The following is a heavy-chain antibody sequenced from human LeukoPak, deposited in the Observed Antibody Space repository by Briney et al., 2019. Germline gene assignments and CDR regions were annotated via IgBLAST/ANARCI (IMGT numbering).Heavy chain of an antibody. CDR1: GGSFSGYY. D-gene: IGHD1-14*01. V-gene: IGHV4-34*01. CDR3: ARARDPRSYCYYMDV. J-gene: IGHJ6*03. Sequence: SETLSLTCAVYGGSFSGYYWSWIRQPPGKGLEWIGEINHSGSTNYNPSLKSRVTISVDTSKNQFSLKLSSVTAADTAVYYCARARDPRSYCYYMDVWGKGTTVTVSS. CDR2: INHSGST.